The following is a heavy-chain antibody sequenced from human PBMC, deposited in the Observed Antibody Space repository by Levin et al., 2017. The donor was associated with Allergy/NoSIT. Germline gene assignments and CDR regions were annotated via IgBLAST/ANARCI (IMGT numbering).Heavy chain of an antibody. V-gene: IGHV3-11*01. CDR3: ARDGNYYGSGYYYTPRGYYYYGMDG. Sequence: GESLKISCAASGFTFSDYFMSWIRQAPGKGLEWLSYISARSSTIYYADSVKGRFTISRDNAKNSLYLQLDSLRAEDTAIYYCARDGNYYGSGYYYTPRGYYYYGMDGWGQGTTVTVSS. CDR1: GFTFSDYF. CDR2: ISARSSTI. J-gene: IGHJ6*02. D-gene: IGHD3-10*01.